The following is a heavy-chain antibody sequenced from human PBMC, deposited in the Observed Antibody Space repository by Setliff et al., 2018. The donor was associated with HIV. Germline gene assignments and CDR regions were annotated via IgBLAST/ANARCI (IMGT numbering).Heavy chain of an antibody. CDR3: ARSESSGYSLPYTRFDA. CDR1: GFTFSDNY. D-gene: IGHD3-22*01. J-gene: IGHJ5*02. Sequence: LRLSCSVSGFTFSDNYMGWIRLAPGKGLEWISSISHSSSPRHYADSVKGRFTISRDNAKNSLYLEMNRLRADDTAVYFCARSESSGYSLPYTRFDAWGQGALVTVSS. CDR2: ISHSSSPR. V-gene: IGHV3-11*01.